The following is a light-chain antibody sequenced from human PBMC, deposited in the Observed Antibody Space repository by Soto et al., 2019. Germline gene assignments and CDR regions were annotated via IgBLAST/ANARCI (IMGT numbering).Light chain of an antibody. V-gene: IGKV2-24*01. J-gene: IGKJ1*01. CDR3: MQATQYPWT. Sequence: DIVLTQTPLSSPVTLGQPASISCRSSQGLVHSDGNTYLSWLQQRPGQPPRLLIYEISNRFSGVPDRFSGSGAGTDFTLKISRVEAEDVGLYYCMQATQYPWTFGQGTKVEIK. CDR2: EIS. CDR1: QGLVHSDGNTY.